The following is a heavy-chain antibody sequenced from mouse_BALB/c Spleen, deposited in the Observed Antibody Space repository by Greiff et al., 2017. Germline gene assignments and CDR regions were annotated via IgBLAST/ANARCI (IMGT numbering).Heavy chain of an antibody. J-gene: IGHJ2*01. CDR2: ISSGGSYT. CDR3: TRDNYGYGY. Sequence: EVMLVESGGGLVKPGGSLKLSCAASGFTFSSYTMSWVRQTPEKRLEWVATISSGGSYTYYPDSVKGRFTISRDNAKNTLYLQMSSLKSEDTAMYYCTRDNYGYGYWGQGTTLTVSS. D-gene: IGHD1-2*01. CDR1: GFTFSSYT. V-gene: IGHV5-6-4*01.